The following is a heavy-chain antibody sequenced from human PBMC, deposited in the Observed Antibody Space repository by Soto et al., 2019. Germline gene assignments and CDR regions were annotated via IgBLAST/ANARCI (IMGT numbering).Heavy chain of an antibody. CDR1: GGSVSSGSYY. CDR2: IYYSGST. V-gene: IGHV4-61*01. D-gene: IGHD6-13*01. J-gene: IGHJ3*02. CDR3: ARDLEAAAAYDAFDI. Sequence: SETLSLTCTVSGGSVSSGSYYWSWIRQPPGKGLEWIGYIYYSGSTNYNPSLKSRVTISVDTSKNQFSLKLSSVTAADTAVYYCARDLEAAAAYDAFDIRGQGTMVTV.